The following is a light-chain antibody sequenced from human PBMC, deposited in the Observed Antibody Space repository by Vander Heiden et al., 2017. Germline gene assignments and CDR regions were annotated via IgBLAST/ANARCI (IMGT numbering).Light chain of an antibody. Sequence: DIHMPQSPSTLSASVGDRVTLTCRASQSISTWLAWYQHKPGKAPKLLIYRASSLRSGVPSRFRGSGSGTEFTLAISSLQPDDFATYYCQQYTSYCITFGGGTNVEIK. CDR3: QQYTSYCIT. V-gene: IGKV1-5*03. CDR1: QSISTW. J-gene: IGKJ4*01. CDR2: RAS.